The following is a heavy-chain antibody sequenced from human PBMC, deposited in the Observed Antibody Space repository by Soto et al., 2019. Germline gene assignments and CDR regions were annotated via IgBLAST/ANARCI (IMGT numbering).Heavy chain of an antibody. CDR2: ITPKDGGT. Sequence: QVQLVQSGAEVREPGASVYISCKTSRFSFTSFYVHWVRQAPGQGLEWMGRITPKDGGTTFAQKFQGRFIMTRDTSTTTVSMELGSLRSEDTAVYFCARDGHHWDFDYWGQGSRVTVSS. CDR1: RFSFTSFY. D-gene: IGHD7-27*01. CDR3: ARDGHHWDFDY. V-gene: IGHV1-46*01. J-gene: IGHJ4*02.